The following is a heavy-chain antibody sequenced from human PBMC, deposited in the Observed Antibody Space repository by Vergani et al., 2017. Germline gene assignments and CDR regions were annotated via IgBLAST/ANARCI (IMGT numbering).Heavy chain of an antibody. V-gene: IGHV1-18*04. CDR2: ISVYNGET. CDR1: GYTSRNYV. CDR3: ARDCVVAAAPGYFDL. J-gene: IGHJ2*01. D-gene: IGHD6-13*01. Sequence: QVQLVQSGAEVKKPGASVKVSCEGSGYTSRNYVISWLRQAPGEGLEWLGWISVYNGETKFAQKFQGRVTLTRDTSTDTAYMEMGSLRSDDTAVYYCARDCVVAAAPGYFDLWGRGTLVTVSS.